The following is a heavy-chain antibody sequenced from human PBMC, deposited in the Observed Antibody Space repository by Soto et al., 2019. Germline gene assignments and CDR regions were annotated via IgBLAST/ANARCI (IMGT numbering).Heavy chain of an antibody. CDR1: GGSISSSSYY. D-gene: IGHD3-22*01. V-gene: IGHV4-39*01. Sequence: TSETLSLTCTVSGGSISSSSYYWGWIRQPPGKGLEWIGSIYYSGSTYYNPSLKSQVTISVDTSKNQFSLKLSSVTAADTAVYYCAVDYYDSSGYNLDYYGMDVWGQGTMVTVSS. J-gene: IGHJ6*02. CDR2: IYYSGST. CDR3: AVDYYDSSGYNLDYYGMDV.